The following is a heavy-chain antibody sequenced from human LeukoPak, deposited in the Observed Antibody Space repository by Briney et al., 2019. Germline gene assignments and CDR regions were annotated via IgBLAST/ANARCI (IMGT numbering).Heavy chain of an antibody. CDR3: ARVPLYSSGWTHDY. CDR2: IYSSGST. V-gene: IGHV4-59*01. J-gene: IGHJ4*02. CDR1: GGPISSYY. D-gene: IGHD6-19*01. Sequence: PSETLSLTCTVSGGPISSYYWSWIRQPSGKGLEWIGYIYSSGSTNYNPSLKSRVSISVDTSKNQFSLKLTSVTAADTAVYYCARVPLYSSGWTHDYWGQGTLVTVSS.